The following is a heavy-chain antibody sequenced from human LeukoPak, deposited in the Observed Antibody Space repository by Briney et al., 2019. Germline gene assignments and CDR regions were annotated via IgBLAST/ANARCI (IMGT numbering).Heavy chain of an antibody. V-gene: IGHV4-34*01. CDR1: GGSFSGHY. D-gene: IGHD3-9*01. CDR2: INHGGST. CDR3: ARVTLAGYYAVGYNWFDP. Sequence: PSETLSLTCAVYGGSFSGHYWSWIRQPPGKGLEWIGEINHGGSTNYNPSLKSRVTISIDTSKNQFSLKLSSVTAADTAVYYCARVTLAGYYAVGYNWFDPWGQGTLVTVSS. J-gene: IGHJ5*02.